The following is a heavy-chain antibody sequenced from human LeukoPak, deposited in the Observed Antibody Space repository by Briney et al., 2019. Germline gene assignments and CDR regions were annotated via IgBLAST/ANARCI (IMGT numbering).Heavy chain of an antibody. CDR3: AKERQLYSSILGGELYGMDV. Sequence: GGSLRLSCAASGFTFSSYGMHWVRQAPGKGLEWVAVISYDGSNKYYADSVKGRFTISRDNSKNTLYLQMNSLRAEDTAVYYCAKERQLYSSILGGELYGMDVWGQGTTVTVSS. D-gene: IGHD6-13*01. V-gene: IGHV3-30*18. CDR1: GFTFSSYG. J-gene: IGHJ6*02. CDR2: ISYDGSNK.